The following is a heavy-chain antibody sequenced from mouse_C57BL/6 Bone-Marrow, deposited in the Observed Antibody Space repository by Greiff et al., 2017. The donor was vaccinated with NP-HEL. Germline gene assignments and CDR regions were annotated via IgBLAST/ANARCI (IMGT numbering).Heavy chain of an antibody. J-gene: IGHJ4*01. CDR1: GYTFTSYW. Sequence: QVQLQQPGAELVRPGSSVKLSCKASGYTFTSYWMDWVKQRPGQGLEWIGNIYPSDSETHYNQKFKDKATLTVDKYYSTAYMQLSSLTSEDSAVYYCARWVISARDYWGQGTSVTVSS. V-gene: IGHV1-61*01. CDR3: ARWVISARDY. CDR2: IYPSDSET.